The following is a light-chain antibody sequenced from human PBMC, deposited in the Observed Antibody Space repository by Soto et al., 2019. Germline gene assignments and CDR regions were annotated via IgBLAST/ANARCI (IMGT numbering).Light chain of an antibody. CDR1: QSVGIY. CDR3: QQRYIWPPLT. Sequence: VLTQSPATLSLSPEERATLFCKASQSVGIYMGWFQQKPGQAPRVLIYDATNRARGVPARFSGSGSGTDFTLTISSLEAEDSAVYYCQQRYIWPPLTFGGGTKLEIK. CDR2: DAT. V-gene: IGKV3-11*01. J-gene: IGKJ4*01.